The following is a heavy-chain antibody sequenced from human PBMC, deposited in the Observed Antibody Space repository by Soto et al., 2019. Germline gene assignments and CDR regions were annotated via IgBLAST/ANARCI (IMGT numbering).Heavy chain of an antibody. CDR2: ISSSSSYI. V-gene: IGHV3-21*01. CDR1: GFTFSSYS. CDR3: ARDRVAARLSSRGVYFDY. D-gene: IGHD6-6*01. J-gene: IGHJ4*02. Sequence: PGGSLRLSCAASGFTFSSYSMNWLRQAPGEGLEWVSSISSSSSYIYYADSVKGRFTISRDNAKNSLYLQMNSMRAEDTAVYYCARDRVAARLSSRGVYFDYWGQGTLVAVSS.